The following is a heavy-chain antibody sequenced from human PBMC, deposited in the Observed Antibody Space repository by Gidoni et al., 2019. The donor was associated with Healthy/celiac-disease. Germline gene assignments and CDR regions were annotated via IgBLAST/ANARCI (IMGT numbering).Heavy chain of an antibody. J-gene: IGHJ4*02. CDR2: IWYDGSNK. D-gene: IGHD1-26*01. Sequence: AASGFTFSSYGMHWVRQAPGKGLEWVAVIWYDGSNKYYADSVKGRFTISRDNSKNTLYLQMNSLRAEDTAVYYCARDDRGSYFDYWGQGTLVTVSS. CDR1: GFTFSSYG. CDR3: ARDDRGSYFDY. V-gene: IGHV3-33*01.